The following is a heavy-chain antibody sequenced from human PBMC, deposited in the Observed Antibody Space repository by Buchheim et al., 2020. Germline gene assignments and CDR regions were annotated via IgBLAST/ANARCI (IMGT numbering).Heavy chain of an antibody. CDR1: GYTFTSYY. CDR2: INPSGGST. D-gene: IGHD4-17*01. J-gene: IGHJ2*01. Sequence: QVQLVQSGAEVKKPGASVKVSCKASGYTFTSYYMHWVRQAPGQGLEWMGIINPSGGSTSYAQKFQGRVTMTRDTSTSTVYMERSSLRSEDTAVYYCARDPRTTVTTNDGYFDLWGRGTL. CDR3: ARDPRTTVTTNDGYFDL. V-gene: IGHV1-46*03.